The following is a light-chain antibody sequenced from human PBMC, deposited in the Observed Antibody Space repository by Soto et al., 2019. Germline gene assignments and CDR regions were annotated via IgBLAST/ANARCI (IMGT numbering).Light chain of an antibody. CDR3: AAWDDSLNGWV. CDR2: SNS. CDR1: SSNIGSNT. V-gene: IGLV1-44*01. Sequence: QSVLTQPPSASGTPGQRVTISCSGSSSNIGSNTVTWYQQLPGTAPKVLIYSNSQRPSGVPDRFSGSNSGTSASLAISGLQSEDEADYYCAAWDDSLNGWVFGGGTQLTVL. J-gene: IGLJ3*02.